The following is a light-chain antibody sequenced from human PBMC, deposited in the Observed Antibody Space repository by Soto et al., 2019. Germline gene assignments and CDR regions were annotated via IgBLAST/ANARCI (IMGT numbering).Light chain of an antibody. CDR1: QSVSSSY. J-gene: IGKJ2*01. Sequence: EIVLTQSPGTLSLSPGERATLSCRASQSVSSSYLAWCQQKPGQAPRLLIYGASSRATGIPDRFSGSGSGTDFTLTISRLEAEDFAVYYCQQYGSSLMYTFGQGTKLEIK. CDR2: GAS. V-gene: IGKV3-20*01. CDR3: QQYGSSLMYT.